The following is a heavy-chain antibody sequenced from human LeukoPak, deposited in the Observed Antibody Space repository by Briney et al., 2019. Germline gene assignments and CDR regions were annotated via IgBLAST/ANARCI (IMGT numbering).Heavy chain of an antibody. D-gene: IGHD2-2*01. Sequence: GGSLRLSCAASGFTFSTHGMSWVRQAPGKGLEWVSGISDSGSSTYYADSVKGRFTISRDNFKNTLFLQMSSLRAEDTAIYYCAKKTSYHFDYWGQGTLVTVSS. CDR1: GFTFSTHG. CDR2: ISDSGSST. V-gene: IGHV3-23*01. CDR3: AKKTSYHFDY. J-gene: IGHJ4*02.